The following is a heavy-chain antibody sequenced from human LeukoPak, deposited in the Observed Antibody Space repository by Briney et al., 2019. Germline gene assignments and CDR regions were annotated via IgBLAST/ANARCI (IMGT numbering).Heavy chain of an antibody. V-gene: IGHV3-23*01. Sequence: HPGGSLRLSCAASGFTFSSYAMSWVRQAPGKGLEWVSAISGSGGSTYYADSVKGWFTISRDNSKNTLYLQMNSLRAEDTAVYYCAKDMWDIVVVVAADYWGQGTLVTVSS. CDR1: GFTFSSYA. J-gene: IGHJ4*02. CDR2: ISGSGGST. CDR3: AKDMWDIVVVVAADY. D-gene: IGHD2-15*01.